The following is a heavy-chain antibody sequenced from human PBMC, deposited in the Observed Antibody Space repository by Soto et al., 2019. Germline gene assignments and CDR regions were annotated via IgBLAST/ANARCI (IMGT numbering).Heavy chain of an antibody. CDR1: GFTFNNYA. CDR2: ITNMASRT. J-gene: IGHJ6*02. V-gene: IGHV3-23*05. CDR3: ARRTPGTTLTFYDMDV. D-gene: IGHD1-7*01. Sequence: PGGSRRRSCAASGFTFNNYAMSWVRQAQGKGLEWVTTITNMASRTSYLGSVQGWFTISRATSERALYLQMTSHIAEDTAIYYCARRTPGTTLTFYDMDVWGQGTSVTVSS.